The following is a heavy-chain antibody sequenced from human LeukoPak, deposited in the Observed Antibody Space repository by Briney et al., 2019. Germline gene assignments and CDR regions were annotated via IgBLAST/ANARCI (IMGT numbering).Heavy chain of an antibody. Sequence: PGESLRLSCAASGFTFSSYWMSWVRQAPGKGLEWVSAISGSGGSTYYADSVKGRFTISRDNSKNTLYLQMNSLRAEDTAVYYCAKESGGGDSSGYDDYWGQGTLVTVSS. CDR2: ISGSGGST. CDR3: AKESGGGDSSGYDDY. V-gene: IGHV3-23*01. J-gene: IGHJ4*02. CDR1: GFTFSSYW. D-gene: IGHD3-22*01.